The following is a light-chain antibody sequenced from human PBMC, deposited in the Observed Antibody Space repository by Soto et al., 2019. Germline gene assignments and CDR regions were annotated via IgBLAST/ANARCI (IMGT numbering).Light chain of an antibody. J-gene: IGKJ2*01. CDR2: KAS. CDR3: QQYSVYSRYT. Sequence: DIQMTQSPSTLSASVGDRVTITCRASQGISDWLAWYQQKPGKAPKLLIYKASTLDDGVPSRFSGTGFGTDFTLTSSTLQPDDSATYSCQQYSVYSRYTFGQGTKLDIK. V-gene: IGKV1-5*03. CDR1: QGISDW.